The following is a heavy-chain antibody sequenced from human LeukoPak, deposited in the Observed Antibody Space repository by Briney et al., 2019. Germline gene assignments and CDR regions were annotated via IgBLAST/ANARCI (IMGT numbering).Heavy chain of an antibody. CDR1: GYTFTGYY. Sequence: ASVKVSCKASGYTFTGYYMHWVRQAPGQGLEWMGWINPNSGGTNYAQKFQGWVTMTRDTSISTAYMELSRLRSDDTAVYYCARGRSSSWSYYYYYYGMDVWGQGTTVTVSS. CDR3: ARGRSSSWSYYYYYYGMDV. V-gene: IGHV1-2*04. CDR2: INPNSGGT. J-gene: IGHJ6*02. D-gene: IGHD6-13*01.